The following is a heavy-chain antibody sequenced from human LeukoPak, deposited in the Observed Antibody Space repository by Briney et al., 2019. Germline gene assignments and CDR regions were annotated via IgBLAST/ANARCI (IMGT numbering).Heavy chain of an antibody. Sequence: SETLSLTCTVSGGSISSYYWSWIRQPAGKGLEWIGSFYYSGSTYYNPSLKSRVTIATDTSKNQFSLKLNSVTAADTAVYYCARLWRAAIDYGGQGILVTVSS. D-gene: IGHD1-1*01. CDR2: FYYSGST. CDR3: ARLWRAAIDY. CDR1: GGSISSYY. J-gene: IGHJ4*02. V-gene: IGHV4-59*05.